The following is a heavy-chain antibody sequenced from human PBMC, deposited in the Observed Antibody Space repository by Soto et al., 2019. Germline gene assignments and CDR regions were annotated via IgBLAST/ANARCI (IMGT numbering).Heavy chain of an antibody. D-gene: IGHD3-22*01. Sequence: ESVGDLVQRGGSLRLSCAASGFDVSNTDMSWVRQAPGKGLERVSVIYSGGYTNYADSVKGRFIVSRDSPKNTLYLQMDSLRAEATAVYYCAREAIIVIAAPEYYFDYWGQGTLVTVSS. V-gene: IGHV3-66*01. CDR2: IYSGGYT. J-gene: IGHJ4*02. CDR1: GFDVSNTD. CDR3: AREAIIVIAAPEYYFDY.